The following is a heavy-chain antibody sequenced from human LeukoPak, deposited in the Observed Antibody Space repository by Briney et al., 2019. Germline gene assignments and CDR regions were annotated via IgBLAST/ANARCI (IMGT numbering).Heavy chain of an antibody. D-gene: IGHD2-21*01. V-gene: IGHV4-39*01. Sequence: PSETLSLTCTVSGGSISSSSYYWGWIRQPPGKGLEWIGSIYYSGSTYYNPSLKSRVTISVDTSKNQFSLKLSSVTAADTAVYYCARQIALHIGMDVWGQGTTVTVSS. CDR3: ARQIALHIGMDV. CDR2: IYYSGST. J-gene: IGHJ6*02. CDR1: GGSISSSSYY.